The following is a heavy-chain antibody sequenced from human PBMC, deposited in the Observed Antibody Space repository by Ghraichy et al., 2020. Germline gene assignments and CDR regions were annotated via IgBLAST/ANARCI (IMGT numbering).Heavy chain of an antibody. CDR2: VSNSGST. J-gene: IGHJ3*02. Sequence: SQTLSLTCTVSGGSISSFTSYWGWIRQPPGKGLEWIGIVSNSGSTYYNSSLKSRVTISVDTSKNQFSLNLSSVTAADTAVYYCARRGYGNDFDIWGQGALVPVSS. CDR1: GGSISSFTSY. D-gene: IGHD5-12*01. V-gene: IGHV4-39*01. CDR3: ARRGYGNDFDI.